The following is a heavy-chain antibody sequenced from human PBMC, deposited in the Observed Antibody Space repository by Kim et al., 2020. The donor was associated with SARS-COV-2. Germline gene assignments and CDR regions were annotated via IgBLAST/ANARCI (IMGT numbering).Heavy chain of an antibody. CDR3: ARDLVVKYGSGSYSYYYYYGMDV. J-gene: IGHJ6*02. V-gene: IGHV3-48*02. Sequence: GGSLRLSCAASGFTFSSYSMNWVRQAPGKGLEWVSYISSSSSTIYYADSVKGRFTISRDNAKNSLYLQMNSLRDEDTAVYYCARDLVVKYGSGSYSYYYYYGMDVWGQGTTVTVSS. CDR2: ISSSSSTI. CDR1: GFTFSSYS. D-gene: IGHD3-10*01.